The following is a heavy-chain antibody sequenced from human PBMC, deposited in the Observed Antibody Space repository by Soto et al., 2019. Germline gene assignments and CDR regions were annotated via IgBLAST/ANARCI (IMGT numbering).Heavy chain of an antibody. CDR1: GGTFSSYA. J-gene: IGHJ5*02. CDR2: IIPIFGTA. Sequence: QVQLVQSGAEVKKPGSSVKVSCKASGGTFSSYAISWVRQAPGQGLEWMGGIIPIFGTANYAQKFQGRATITADESTSTAYMELSSLRSEDTAVYYCARDRGYTAMAINWFDPWGQGTLVTVSS. D-gene: IGHD5-18*01. V-gene: IGHV1-69*01. CDR3: ARDRGYTAMAINWFDP.